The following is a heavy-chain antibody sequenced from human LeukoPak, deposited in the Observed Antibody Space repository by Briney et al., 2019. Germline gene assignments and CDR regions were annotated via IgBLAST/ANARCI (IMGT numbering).Heavy chain of an antibody. J-gene: IGHJ4*02. V-gene: IGHV3-21*01. CDR2: ISSISDYI. Sequence: GGSLRLSCAASGFTFSSDSMNWVRQAPGKGLEWVSSISSISDYIYYADSVKGRFTISRDNAKNSLYLQMNSLRVEDTAVYYCARELSGTTSYYFDYWGQGTLVTVSS. CDR3: ARELSGTTSYYFDY. CDR1: GFTFSSDS. D-gene: IGHD1-7*01.